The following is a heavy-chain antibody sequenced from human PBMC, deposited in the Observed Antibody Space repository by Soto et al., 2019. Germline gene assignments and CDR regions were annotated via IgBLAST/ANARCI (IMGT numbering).Heavy chain of an antibody. V-gene: IGHV3-23*01. CDR1: GFTFSSYA. D-gene: IGHD1-7*01. J-gene: IGHJ6*04. Sequence: GGSLRISCAASGFTFSSYAMSWVRQAPGKGLEWVSAISGSGGSTYYAVSVNGRFTISRDNSKNTLYLQMNSLRAEDTAVYYCAKDTSSRGTRRYYYYGMDVWGKGTTVTVSS. CDR2: ISGSGGST. CDR3: AKDTSSRGTRRYYYYGMDV.